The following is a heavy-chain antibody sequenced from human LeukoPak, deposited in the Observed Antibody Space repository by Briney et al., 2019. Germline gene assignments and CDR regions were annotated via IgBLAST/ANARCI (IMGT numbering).Heavy chain of an antibody. CDR2: IYYSGST. J-gene: IGHJ5*02. CDR1: GGSISSSSYY. D-gene: IGHD3-9*01. V-gene: IGHV4-39*01. Sequence: SETLSLTCTVSGGSISSSSYYWGWIRQPPGKGLEWFGSIYYSGSTYYNPSLKSRVTISVDTSKNQFSLKLSSVTAADTAVYYCARHALDYDILTGSNWFDPWGQGTLVTVSS. CDR3: ARHALDYDILTGSNWFDP.